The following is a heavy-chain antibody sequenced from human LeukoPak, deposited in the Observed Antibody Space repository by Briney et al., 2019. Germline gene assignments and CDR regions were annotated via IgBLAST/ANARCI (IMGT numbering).Heavy chain of an antibody. CDR2: ISYDGSNK. D-gene: IGHD3-10*01. CDR1: GFTFSSYA. V-gene: IGHV3-30-3*01. Sequence: GGSLRLSCAASGFTFSSYAMHWVRQAPGKGLEWVAVISYDGSNKYYADSVKGRFTISRDNSKNTLYLQMNSLRAEDTAVYYCARESQGSGDFDYWGQGTLVTVSS. CDR3: ARESQGSGDFDY. J-gene: IGHJ4*02.